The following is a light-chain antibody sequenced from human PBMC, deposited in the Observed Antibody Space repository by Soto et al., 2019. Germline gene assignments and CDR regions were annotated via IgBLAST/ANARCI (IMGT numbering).Light chain of an antibody. Sequence: EIVMTQSPATLSVSPGEGATLSCKASQSVNSHLAWYQQKPGQAPRLLIYGASTRATGVPARFSGTGSGTEFTLTITSLQSEDFAVYYCQQYDAWPALTFGGGTKVEIK. J-gene: IGKJ4*01. CDR1: QSVNSH. V-gene: IGKV3-15*01. CDR3: QQYDAWPALT. CDR2: GAS.